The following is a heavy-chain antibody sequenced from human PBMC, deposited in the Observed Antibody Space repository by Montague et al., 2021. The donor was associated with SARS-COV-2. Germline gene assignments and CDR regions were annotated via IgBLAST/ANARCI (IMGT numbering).Heavy chain of an antibody. CDR3: ARARITMIVVVNAFDI. D-gene: IGHD3-22*01. CDR1: GGSISSGGYY. Sequence: TLSLTCTVSGGSISSGGYYWSWIRQHPGKGLEWIGYIYYSGSTYYNPSLKSRVTISVDTSKNQFSLKLSSVTAADTAAYYCARARITMIVVVNAFDIWGKGTMVTVSS. J-gene: IGHJ3*02. CDR2: IYYSGST. V-gene: IGHV4-31*03.